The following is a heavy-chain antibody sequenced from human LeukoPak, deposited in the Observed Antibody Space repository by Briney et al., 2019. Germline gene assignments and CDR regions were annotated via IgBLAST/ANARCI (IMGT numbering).Heavy chain of an antibody. D-gene: IGHD3-22*01. J-gene: IGHJ3*02. V-gene: IGHV3-72*01. CDR1: GFTFSSYW. CDR2: TRNKANSYTT. CDR3: ARAPDSSGYGYAFDI. Sequence: PGGSLRLSCAASGFTFSSYWMSWVRQAPGKGLEWVGRTRNKANSYTTEYAASVKGRFTISRDDSKNSLYLQMNSLKTEDTAVYYCARAPDSSGYGYAFDIWGQGTMVTVSS.